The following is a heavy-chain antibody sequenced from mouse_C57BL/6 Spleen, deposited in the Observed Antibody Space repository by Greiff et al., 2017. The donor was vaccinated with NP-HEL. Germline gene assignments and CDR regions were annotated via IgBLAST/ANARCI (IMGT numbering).Heavy chain of an antibody. CDR2: IRNKANGYTT. J-gene: IGHJ2*01. CDR3: ARLNYYFDY. CDR1: GFTFTDYY. V-gene: IGHV7-3*01. Sequence: EVQRVESGGGLVQPGGSLSLSCAASGFTFTDYYMSWVRQPPGKALEWLGFIRNKANGYTTEYSASVKGRFTISRDNSQSILYLQMNALRAEDSATYYCARLNYYFDYWGQGTTLTVSS.